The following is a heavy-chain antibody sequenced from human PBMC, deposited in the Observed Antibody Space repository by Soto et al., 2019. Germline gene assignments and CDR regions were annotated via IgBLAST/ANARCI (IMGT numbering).Heavy chain of an antibody. V-gene: IGHV1-18*01. CDR1: GYTFTSCG. D-gene: IGHD1-1*01. CDR2: ISTYNDDT. CDR3: ARDIDWNLAY. J-gene: IGHJ4*02. Sequence: QVQLVQSGLEVKKPGASVKVSCKTSGYTFTSCGISWLRQAPGQGLEWMGWISTYNDDTKYAQKFQGRVTMTTDTSTNTAYMELRSLRSDDTAVYYWARDIDWNLAYWGQGTLVTVSS.